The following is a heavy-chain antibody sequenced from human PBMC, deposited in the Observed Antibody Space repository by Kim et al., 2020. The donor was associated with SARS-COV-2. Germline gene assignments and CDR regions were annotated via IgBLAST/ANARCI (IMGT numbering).Heavy chain of an antibody. J-gene: IGHJ4*02. CDR3: AKETYYGSGSYPPYFDY. D-gene: IGHD3-10*01. Sequence: VKGRFTISRDNSKNTLYLQMSSLRAEDTAVYYCAKETYYGSGSYPPYFDYWGQGTLVTVSS. V-gene: IGHV3-23*01.